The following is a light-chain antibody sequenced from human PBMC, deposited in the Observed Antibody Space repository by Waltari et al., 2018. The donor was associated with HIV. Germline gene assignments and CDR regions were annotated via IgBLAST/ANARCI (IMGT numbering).Light chain of an antibody. V-gene: IGLV1-40*01. Sequence: QSVLTQPPSVSGAPGQRVTLSCTGSSSNIGTHAVHWYQQVPGRAPKLLIYNDNPRPSGVPDRFSGSKSGTSASLAITGLQAEDETDYYCQSYDSSLSGSVFGGGTKLTVL. J-gene: IGLJ2*01. CDR1: SSNIGTHA. CDR2: NDN. CDR3: QSYDSSLSGSV.